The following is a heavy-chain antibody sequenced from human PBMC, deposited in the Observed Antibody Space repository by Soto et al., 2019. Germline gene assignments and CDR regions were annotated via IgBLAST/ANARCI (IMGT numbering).Heavy chain of an antibody. V-gene: IGHV3-23*01. CDR1: GFTFSSYA. D-gene: IGHD5-12*01. CDR2: ISGSGGST. J-gene: IGHJ6*02. Sequence: GGSLRLSCAASGFTFSSYAMSWVRQAPGKGLEWVSAISGSGGSTYYADSGKGRFTISRDNSKNTLYLQMNSLRAEDTAVYYCAKDGYSGYDYLGYYYYGMDVWGQGTTVTVSS. CDR3: AKDGYSGYDYLGYYYYGMDV.